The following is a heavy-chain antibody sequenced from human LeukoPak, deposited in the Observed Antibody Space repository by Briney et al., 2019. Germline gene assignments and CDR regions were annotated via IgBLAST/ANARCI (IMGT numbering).Heavy chain of an antibody. CDR1: GGSISSGGYS. V-gene: IGHV4-30-2*01. CDR3: ARPRMVRGPVGY. CDR2: IYHSGST. J-gene: IGHJ4*02. D-gene: IGHD3-10*01. Sequence: NTSQTLSLTCAVSGGSISSGGYSWSWIRQPPGKGLEWIGYIYHSGSTNYNPSLKSRVTISVDTSKNQFSLKLSSVTAADTAVYYCARPRMVRGPVGYWGQGTLVTVSS.